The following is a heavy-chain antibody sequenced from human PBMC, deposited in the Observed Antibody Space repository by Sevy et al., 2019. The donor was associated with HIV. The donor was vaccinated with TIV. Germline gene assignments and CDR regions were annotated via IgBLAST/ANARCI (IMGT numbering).Heavy chain of an antibody. CDR1: GFSFNTYA. CDR2: LSNSGDRT. Sequence: GGSLRLSCAASGFSFNTYAMTWVRRAPGKGLEWVSVLSNSGDRTYYADSVKGRFTISRDNSKNTLYLQMISLRAEDTAVYYCAKTLGAIASPFDYRGQGTLVTVSS. J-gene: IGHJ4*02. CDR3: AKTLGAIASPFDY. V-gene: IGHV3-23*01. D-gene: IGHD7-27*01.